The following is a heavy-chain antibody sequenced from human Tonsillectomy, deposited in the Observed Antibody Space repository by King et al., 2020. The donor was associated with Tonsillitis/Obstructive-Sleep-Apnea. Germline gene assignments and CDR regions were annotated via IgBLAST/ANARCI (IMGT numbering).Heavy chain of an antibody. CDR2: IWYDGSNK. CDR1: GVTFSSYG. V-gene: IGHV3-33*01. CDR3: ARGVEMAIFDY. Sequence: VQLVESGGGVVQPGRSLRLSCAASGVTFSSYGMHWVRQSPGKGLEWVAVIWYDGSNKYYADSVKGRFTIFRDNSKNTPYLQMNSLRAEDTAVYYCARGVEMAIFDYWGQGTLVTVSS. J-gene: IGHJ4*02. D-gene: IGHD5-24*01.